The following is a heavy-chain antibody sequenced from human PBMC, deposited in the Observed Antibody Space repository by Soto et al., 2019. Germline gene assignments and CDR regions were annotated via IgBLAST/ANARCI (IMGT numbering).Heavy chain of an antibody. CDR2: TYYSGST. D-gene: IGHD1-20*01. Sequence: LSLTCTVSGGSISSYYWSCIRPLPGKRLEWIGYTYYSGSTKYNPSLKSRVTISVDTSKNQFSLKLSSLTAADTAVYYCASRMYNGSSDYHFAYWGPGALVTVSS. J-gene: IGHJ4*02. V-gene: IGHV4-59*01. CDR3: ASRMYNGSSDYHFAY. CDR1: GGSISSYY.